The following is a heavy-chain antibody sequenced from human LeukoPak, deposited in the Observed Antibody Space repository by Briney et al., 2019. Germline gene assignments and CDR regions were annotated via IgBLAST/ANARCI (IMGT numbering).Heavy chain of an antibody. Sequence: GGSLRLSCAASGFTFSTYSMNWVRQAPGKGLEWVSAISGSGGSTYYADSVKGRFTISRDNSKNTLYLQMNSLRAEDTAVYYCARDLVTGLYCSSTGCYGVDYWGQGTLVTVSS. CDR1: GFTFSTYS. CDR3: ARDLVTGLYCSSTGCYGVDY. CDR2: ISGSGGST. J-gene: IGHJ4*02. D-gene: IGHD2-2*01. V-gene: IGHV3-23*01.